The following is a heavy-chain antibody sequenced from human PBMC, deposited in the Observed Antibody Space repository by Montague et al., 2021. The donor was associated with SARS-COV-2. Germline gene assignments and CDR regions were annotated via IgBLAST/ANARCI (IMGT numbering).Heavy chain of an antibody. D-gene: IGHD5-18*01. V-gene: IGHV4-59*01. CDR1: GGSIGSYY. CDR3: ASQEVDTAMDRNYYYYGMDV. J-gene: IGHJ6*02. CDR2: IYYSGST. Sequence: SETLSLTCTVSGGSIGSYYWSWIRQPPGKGLEWIGYIYYSGSTNYNPSLKSRVTISEDTSKNQFSLKLSSVTAADTAVYYCASQEVDTAMDRNYYYYGMDVWGQGTTGTVSS.